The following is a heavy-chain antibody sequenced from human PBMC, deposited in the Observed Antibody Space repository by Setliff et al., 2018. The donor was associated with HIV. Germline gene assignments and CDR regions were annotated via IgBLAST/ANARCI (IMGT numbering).Heavy chain of an antibody. J-gene: IGHJ6*02. CDR2: ITIGSGDV. Sequence: GGSLRLSCAASGFTFSNAWMSWVRQAPGKGLEWVSSITIGSGDVFYADSVQGRFTIFRDKAKNSLYLQMNSLRGEDTAIYYCARDLGVSYYNFWSNYYGLDVWGQGTTVTVSS. CDR3: ARDLGVSYYNFWSNYYGLDV. D-gene: IGHD3-3*01. CDR1: GFTFSNAW. V-gene: IGHV3-21*01.